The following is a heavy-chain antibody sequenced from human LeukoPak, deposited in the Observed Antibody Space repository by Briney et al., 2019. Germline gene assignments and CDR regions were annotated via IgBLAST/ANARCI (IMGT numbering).Heavy chain of an antibody. CDR3: ARQVAVAAWEY. J-gene: IGHJ4*02. CDR1: GYSFISYW. D-gene: IGHD6-19*01. CDR2: IYPGDSET. V-gene: IGHV5-51*01. Sequence: GESPKISCKGSGYSFISYWIGWVRQMPGKGLEWMGIIYPGDSETRYSPSFQGQVTISADKSINTAYLQWSSLKASDTAMYYCARQVAVAAWEYWGQGTLVTVSS.